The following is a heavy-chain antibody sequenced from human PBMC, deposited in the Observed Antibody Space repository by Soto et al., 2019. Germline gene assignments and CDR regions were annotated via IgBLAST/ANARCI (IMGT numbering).Heavy chain of an antibody. CDR2: IYYSGST. V-gene: IGHV4-61*01. Sequence: SETLSLTCTVSGGSVSSGSYYWSWSRQPPGKGLEWIGYIYYSGSTNYNPSLKSRVTISVDTSKNQFSLKLSSVTAADTAVYYCARDRGAVAGFSPLTSYYYYGMDVWGQGTTVTVSS. D-gene: IGHD6-19*01. J-gene: IGHJ6*02. CDR3: ARDRGAVAGFSPLTSYYYYGMDV. CDR1: GGSVSSGSYY.